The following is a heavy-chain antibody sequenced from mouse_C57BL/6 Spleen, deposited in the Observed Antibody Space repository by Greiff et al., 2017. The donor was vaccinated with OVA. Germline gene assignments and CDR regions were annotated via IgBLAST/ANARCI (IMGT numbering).Heavy chain of an antibody. D-gene: IGHD2-4*01. Sequence: QVQLKQPGAELVKPGASVKLSCKASGYTFTSYWMHWVKQRPGRGLEWIGRIDPNSGGTKYNEKFKSKATLTVDKPSSTAYMQLSSLTSEDSAVYYCARYADYDWYFDVWGTGTTVTVSS. J-gene: IGHJ1*03. CDR3: ARYADYDWYFDV. V-gene: IGHV1-72*01. CDR2: IDPNSGGT. CDR1: GYTFTSYW.